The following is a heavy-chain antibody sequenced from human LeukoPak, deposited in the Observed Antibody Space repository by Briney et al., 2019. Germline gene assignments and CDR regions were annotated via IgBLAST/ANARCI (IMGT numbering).Heavy chain of an antibody. CDR3: ARGGYCSGGICYSVYYFDY. J-gene: IGHJ4*02. CDR1: GFTFSSYS. CDR2: ISSSSSYI. D-gene: IGHD2-15*01. V-gene: IGHV3-21*01. Sequence: GGSLRLSCAASGFTFSSYSMNWVRQAPGKGLEWVSSISSSSSYIYYADSVKGRFTISRDNAKNSLYLQMNSLRAEDTAVYYCARGGYCSGGICYSVYYFDYWGQGTLVTVSS.